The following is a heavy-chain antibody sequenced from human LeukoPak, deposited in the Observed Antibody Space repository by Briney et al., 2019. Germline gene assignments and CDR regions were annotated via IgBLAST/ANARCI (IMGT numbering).Heavy chain of an antibody. CDR3: ARVPDYGYFDWLLY. CDR1: GYTFTSYG. D-gene: IGHD3-9*01. V-gene: IGHV1-18*01. Sequence: ASVKVSCKASGYTFTSYGISWVRQAPGQGLEWMGWISAYNGNTNYAQKLQGRVTMTTDTSTSTAYMELRSLRSDDAAVYYCARVPDYGYFDWLLYWGQGTLVTVSS. J-gene: IGHJ4*02. CDR2: ISAYNGNT.